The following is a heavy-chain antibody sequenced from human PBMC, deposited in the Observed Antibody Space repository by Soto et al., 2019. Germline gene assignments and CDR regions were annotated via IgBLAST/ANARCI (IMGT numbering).Heavy chain of an antibody. J-gene: IGHJ4*02. V-gene: IGHV1-18*01. D-gene: IGHD1-26*01. Sequence: ASVKVSCKASGYTFTSYGISWVRQAPGQGLEWMGWISAYNGNTNYAQKLQGRVTMTTDTSTSTAYMELRSLRSDDTAVYYCARGMLGANTNPLGPTTNFDYWGQGTLVTVSS. CDR2: ISAYNGNT. CDR3: ARGMLGANTNPLGPTTNFDY. CDR1: GYTFTSYG.